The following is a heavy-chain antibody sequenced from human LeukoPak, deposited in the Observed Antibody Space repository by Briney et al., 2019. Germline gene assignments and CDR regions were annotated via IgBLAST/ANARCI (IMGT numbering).Heavy chain of an antibody. J-gene: IGHJ6*02. CDR3: ASAYCGGDCYSSPYYYYGMDV. Sequence: PGGSLRLSCAASGFTFSSYSMNWVRQAPGKGLEWVSSISTSSSFIFYADAVKGRFTISRDNAKNSLYLQMNSLRAEDTAVCYCASAYCGGDCYSSPYYYYGMDVWGQGTTVTVSS. D-gene: IGHD2-21*02. CDR2: ISTSSSFI. V-gene: IGHV3-21*01. CDR1: GFTFSSYS.